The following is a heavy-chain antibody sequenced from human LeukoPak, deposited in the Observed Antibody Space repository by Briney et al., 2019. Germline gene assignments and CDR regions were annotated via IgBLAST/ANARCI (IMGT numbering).Heavy chain of an antibody. Sequence: GGSLRLFCAASGFTFSDYYMSWIRQAPGKGLEWVSYISSSGSTIYYADSVKGRFTISRDNAKNSLYLQMNSLRAEDTAVYYCARDREQLTYYFDYWGQGTLVTVSS. J-gene: IGHJ4*02. V-gene: IGHV3-11*01. CDR1: GFTFSDYY. CDR3: ARDREQLTYYFDY. D-gene: IGHD6-6*01. CDR2: ISSSGSTI.